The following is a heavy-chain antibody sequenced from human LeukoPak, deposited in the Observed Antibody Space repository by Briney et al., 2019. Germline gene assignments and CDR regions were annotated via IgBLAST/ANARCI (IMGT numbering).Heavy chain of an antibody. CDR2: IIPIFGTA. Sequence: ASVKVSCKASGGTFTSYAISWVRQDPGQGLEWMGGIIPIFGTANYAQKFQGRVTITADESTSTAYMELSSLRSEDTAVYYCARDMGYYYGSGSYWYFDLWGRGTLVTVSS. J-gene: IGHJ2*01. D-gene: IGHD3-10*01. V-gene: IGHV1-69*01. CDR3: ARDMGYYYGSGSYWYFDL. CDR1: GGTFTSYA.